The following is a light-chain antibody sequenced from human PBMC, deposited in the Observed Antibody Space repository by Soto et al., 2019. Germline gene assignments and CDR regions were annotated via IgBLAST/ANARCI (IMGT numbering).Light chain of an antibody. Sequence: DIQMTQSPSSLSASVGDRVTITCRASRGISNYLAWYQQKPGKVPKLLIYAASTLQSGVPSRFSGSGSGTDFTLTISSLQPEDVATYYCQPYNNWPLTFGGGTKVESK. CDR3: QPYNNWPLT. CDR1: RGISNY. CDR2: AAS. J-gene: IGKJ4*01. V-gene: IGKV1-27*01.